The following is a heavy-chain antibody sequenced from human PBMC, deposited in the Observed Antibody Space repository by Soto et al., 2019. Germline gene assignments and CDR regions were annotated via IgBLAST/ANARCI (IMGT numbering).Heavy chain of an antibody. J-gene: IGHJ6*02. CDR3: ARGGAVDCSGGSCHKRVGYYYYYGMDV. CDR1: GGSISSYY. Sequence: PSETLSLTCTVSGGSISSYYWSWIRQPPGKGLEWIGYIYYSGSTNYNPSLKSRVTISVDTSKNQFSLKLSSVTAADTAVYYCARGGAVDCSGGSCHKRVGYYYYYGMDVWGQGTTVTVSS. CDR2: IYYSGST. D-gene: IGHD2-15*01. V-gene: IGHV4-59*01.